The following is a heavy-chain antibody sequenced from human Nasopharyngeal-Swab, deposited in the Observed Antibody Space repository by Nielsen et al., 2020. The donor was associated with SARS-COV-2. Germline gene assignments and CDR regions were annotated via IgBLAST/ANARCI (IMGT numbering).Heavy chain of an antibody. CDR1: GYTFTSSG. D-gene: IGHD1-26*01. J-gene: IGHJ5*02. CDR3: ARDSRTKSHYSGNPFARFDP. V-gene: IGHV1-18*01. CDR2: ISAYNGNT. Sequence: ASVKVSCKASGYTFTSSGISWVRQAPGQGLEWMGWISAYNGNTNYAQKLQGRVTMTTDTSTSTAYMELRSLRSDDTAVYYCARDSRTKSHYSGNPFARFDPWGQGTLVTVSS.